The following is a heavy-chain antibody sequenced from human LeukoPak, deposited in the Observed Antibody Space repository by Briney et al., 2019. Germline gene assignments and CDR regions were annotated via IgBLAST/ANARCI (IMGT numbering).Heavy chain of an antibody. V-gene: IGHV3-7*01. Sequence: GGSLRLSCEVSGFTFSNYWMTWVRQAPGKGLEWVASLKEDGSTTWYVDSVKGRFTVSRDSAKNSLHLQLNSLRVEDTAVHYCARDNSYARDYWGQGTLVTVSS. CDR3: ARDNSYARDY. CDR1: GFTFSNYW. CDR2: LKEDGSTT. D-gene: IGHD2-21*01. J-gene: IGHJ4*02.